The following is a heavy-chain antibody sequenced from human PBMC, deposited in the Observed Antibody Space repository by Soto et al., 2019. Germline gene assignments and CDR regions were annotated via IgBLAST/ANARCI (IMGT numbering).Heavy chain of an antibody. CDR3: AKTSSSWSDFDY. Sequence: PSETLSLTCTVSGGSISSTNYYWGWIRQTPGKGLEWIGSIYYSGSTYYNPSFKSRVSISVDTSKNQFSLKLSSVTAADTAVYYCAKTSSSWSDFDYWGQGALVTVSS. D-gene: IGHD6-13*01. CDR1: GGSISSTNYY. V-gene: IGHV4-39*01. CDR2: IYYSGST. J-gene: IGHJ4*02.